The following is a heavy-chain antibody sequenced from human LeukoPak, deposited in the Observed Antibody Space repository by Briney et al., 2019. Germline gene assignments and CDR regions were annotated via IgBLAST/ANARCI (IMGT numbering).Heavy chain of an antibody. CDR1: GGSISSSSYY. CDR2: IYHSGST. D-gene: IGHD6-6*01. CDR3: ARDVFYSSSYLDP. V-gene: IGHV4-30-2*01. Sequence: SETLSLTCTVSGGSISSSSYYWTWIRQPPGKGLEWIGYIYHSGSTYYNTSLESRATISVDKSKNQFSLKLSSVTAADTAVYYCARDVFYSSSYLDPWGQGTLVTVSS. J-gene: IGHJ5*02.